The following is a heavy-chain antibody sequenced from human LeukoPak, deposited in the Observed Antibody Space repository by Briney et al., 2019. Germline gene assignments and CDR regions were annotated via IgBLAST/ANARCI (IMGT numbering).Heavy chain of an antibody. CDR2: IGTRSNPI. Sequence: GGSLRLSCAASGFSFSDFYMSWIRQAPGMGLEWISYIGTRSNPIYYADSVKGRFTISRDDAKNSLYLQMNSLRDEDTAVYFCARDARGSGRDFDYWGQGILVTVSS. CDR1: GFSFSDFY. J-gene: IGHJ4*02. CDR3: ARDARGSGRDFDY. D-gene: IGHD3-10*01. V-gene: IGHV3-11*01.